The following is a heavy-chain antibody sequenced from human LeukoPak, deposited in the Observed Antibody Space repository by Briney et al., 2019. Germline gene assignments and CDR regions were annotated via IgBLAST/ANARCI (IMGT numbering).Heavy chain of an antibody. V-gene: IGHV3-7*01. Sequence: PGGSLRLSCEASGFLFTRYWMSWVRQAPGKGPEWVAHIKENWNEQYYADSVKGRFTICRDNVKQSLCLQMNNLRVEDTAVYYCARGPGDYDASDIWGQGTVVTVSS. CDR3: ARGPGDYDASDI. J-gene: IGHJ3*02. CDR2: IKENWNEQ. D-gene: IGHD4-11*01. CDR1: GFLFTRYW.